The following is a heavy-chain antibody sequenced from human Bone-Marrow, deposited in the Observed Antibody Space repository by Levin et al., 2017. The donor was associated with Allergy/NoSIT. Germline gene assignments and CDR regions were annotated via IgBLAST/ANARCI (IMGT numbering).Heavy chain of an antibody. V-gene: IGHV1-2*02. Sequence: ASVKVSCKASGYAFTVSFIHWLRQAPGQGPEWMGWINPSTGGRKYSQRFHDRVTMTTDTSISTAYMELSRLASDDTAVYYCARQPSGSPFYYFDLWGRGTLVTVSS. CDR3: ARQPSGSPFYYFDL. CDR1: GYAFTVSF. J-gene: IGHJ2*01. D-gene: IGHD2/OR15-2a*01. CDR2: INPSTGGR.